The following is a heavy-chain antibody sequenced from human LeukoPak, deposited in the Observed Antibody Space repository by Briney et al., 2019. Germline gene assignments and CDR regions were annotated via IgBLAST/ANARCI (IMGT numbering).Heavy chain of an antibody. CDR2: IYYSGST. V-gene: IGHV4-59*01. CDR1: GGSISTYY. J-gene: IGHJ4*02. CDR3: ARDSRSFDY. Sequence: SETLSLTCIVSGGSISTYYWSWIRQPPGKGLEWIGYIYYSGSTNYNPSLKSRVTISVDTSKNQFSLKLSSVTAADTAVYYCARDSRSFDYWGQGTLVTVSS.